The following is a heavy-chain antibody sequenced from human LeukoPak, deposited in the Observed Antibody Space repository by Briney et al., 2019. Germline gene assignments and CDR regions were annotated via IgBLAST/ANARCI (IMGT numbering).Heavy chain of an antibody. CDR2: ISSSSSYI. CDR1: GFTFSSYS. D-gene: IGHD6-19*01. J-gene: IGHJ4*02. CDR3: ARDADPTWVAGTSYYFDY. Sequence: PGGSLRLSCAASGFTFSSYSMNWVRQAPGKGLEWVSSISSSSSYIYYADSVKGRFTISRDNAKNSLYLQMNSLRAEDTAVYYCARDADPTWVAGTSYYFDYWGQGTLVTVSS. V-gene: IGHV3-21*01.